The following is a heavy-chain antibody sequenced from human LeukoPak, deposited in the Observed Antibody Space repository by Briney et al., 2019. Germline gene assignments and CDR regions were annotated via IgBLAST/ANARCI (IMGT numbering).Heavy chain of an antibody. J-gene: IGHJ5*02. Sequence: PSETLSLTCTVSGDSISSSNYYWGWLRQPPGKGLELIGSIYNSGNTYNNPSLQSRVTISVDTSKNQFSLKLSSVTAADTAVYYCARGRRGWHYYDSSGYYSWFDPWGQGTLVIVSS. CDR3: ARGRRGWHYYDSSGYYSWFDP. CDR2: IYNSGNT. D-gene: IGHD3-22*01. CDR1: GDSISSSNYY. V-gene: IGHV4-39*01.